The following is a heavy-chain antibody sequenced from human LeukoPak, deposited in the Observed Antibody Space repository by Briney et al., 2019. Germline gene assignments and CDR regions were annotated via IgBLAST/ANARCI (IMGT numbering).Heavy chain of an antibody. V-gene: IGHV4-59*01. Sequence: SETLSLTCTVSGSSITDYYWSWIRQPPGKGLEWIAYIYYSGSTNYNPSLKSRVTISVDTFKNQFSLKLSSVTAADTAVYYCASFNSSSWYDGWFDPWGQGTLVTVSS. CDR2: IYYSGST. CDR3: ASFNSSSWYDGWFDP. J-gene: IGHJ5*02. CDR1: GSSITDYY. D-gene: IGHD6-13*01.